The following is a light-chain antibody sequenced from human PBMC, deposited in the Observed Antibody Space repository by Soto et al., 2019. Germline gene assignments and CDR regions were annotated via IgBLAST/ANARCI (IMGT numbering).Light chain of an antibody. J-gene: IGLJ1*01. Sequence: QSVLTQPPSASGTPGQRVTISCSGSSSNIGSNTVNWYQHLPGTAPKLLIYSNNQRPSGVPYRFSGSKSGTSASLAISGLQSEDEADYYCAAWDDSLNGHYVFGTGTKLTVL. CDR1: SSNIGSNT. CDR3: AAWDDSLNGHYV. CDR2: SNN. V-gene: IGLV1-44*01.